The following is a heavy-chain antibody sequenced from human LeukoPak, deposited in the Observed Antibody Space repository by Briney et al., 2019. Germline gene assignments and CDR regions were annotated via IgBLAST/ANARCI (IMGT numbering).Heavy chain of an antibody. Sequence: ASVKVSCKASGYTFTSYAMNWVREASGQGHEWMGWINTNTGNPTYAQGLTGRFVFSLDTSVSTAYLQISSLKAEDTAVYYCAIWYCSGGRCYSNARTFDYWGQGTRVTVSS. CDR3: AIWYCSGGRCYSNARTFDY. J-gene: IGHJ4*02. CDR2: INTNTGNP. CDR1: GYTFTSYA. D-gene: IGHD2-15*01. V-gene: IGHV7-4-1*02.